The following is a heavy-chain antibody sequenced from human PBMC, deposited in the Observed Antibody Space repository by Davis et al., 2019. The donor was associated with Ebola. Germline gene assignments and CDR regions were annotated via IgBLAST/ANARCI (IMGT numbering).Heavy chain of an antibody. CDR2: INAGNGNT. Sequence: AASVKVSCKASGYSFPSYAMHWVRQAPAQRLECMGWINAGNGNTKYSQKFQGRVNITRYTSASTAYMELSSLRSEDTAVYYCARDHYRASGSSGLLDYWGQGTLVTVSS. CDR3: ARDHYRASGSSGLLDY. D-gene: IGHD6-6*01. CDR1: GYSFPSYA. J-gene: IGHJ4*02. V-gene: IGHV1-3*01.